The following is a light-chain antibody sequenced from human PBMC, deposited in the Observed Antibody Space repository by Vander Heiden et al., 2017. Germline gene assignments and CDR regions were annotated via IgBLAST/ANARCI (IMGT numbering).Light chain of an antibody. V-gene: IGLV1-40*03. Sequence: QSVVTQPPSVSGTLGQRVTMSCTGTSPNTGAGYNVHWYQHLPGRAPTLLIYGNFNRASGVPDRFSASKSGASASLDISGVQPDDEADYYCQAYDSSLGAWVFGGGTKLTVL. CDR1: SPNTGAGYN. J-gene: IGLJ3*02. CDR2: GNF. CDR3: QAYDSSLGAWV.